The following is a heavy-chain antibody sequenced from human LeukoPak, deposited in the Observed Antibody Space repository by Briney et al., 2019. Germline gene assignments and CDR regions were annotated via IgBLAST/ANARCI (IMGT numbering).Heavy chain of an antibody. D-gene: IGHD2-2*01. J-gene: IGHJ6*03. Sequence: PGGSLRLSCAASGFTFSSYWMHWVRQAPGKGLVWVSRINSDGSSTSNADSVKGRFTISRDNAKNTLYLQMNSLRAEDTAVYYCARSPAAIEYYYYMDVWGIGTTVTVSS. CDR1: GFTFSSYW. CDR3: ARSPAAIEYYYYMDV. V-gene: IGHV3-74*01. CDR2: INSDGSST.